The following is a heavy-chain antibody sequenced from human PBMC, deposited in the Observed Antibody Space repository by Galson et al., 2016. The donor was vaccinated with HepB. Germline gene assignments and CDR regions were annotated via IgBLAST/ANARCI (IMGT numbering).Heavy chain of an antibody. CDR3: AKDDFWSGYSRSGLDY. CDR1: GLTFSRYA. D-gene: IGHD3-3*01. J-gene: IGHJ4*02. CDR2: INNGGAT. V-gene: IGHV3-23*01. Sequence: SLRLSCAASGLTFSRYAMTWVRQAPGKGLEWVSTINNGGATYYGDSVKGRFIISRDNSKNTLYLQMNNLRAEDTAMYYCAKDDFWSGYSRSGLDYWGQGTRVTVFS.